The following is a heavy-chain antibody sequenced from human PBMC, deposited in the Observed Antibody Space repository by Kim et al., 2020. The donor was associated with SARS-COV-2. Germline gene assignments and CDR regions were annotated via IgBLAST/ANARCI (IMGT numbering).Heavy chain of an antibody. CDR2: ITWNGRDL. J-gene: IGHJ1*01. D-gene: IGHD6-13*01. CDR1: GFASDDYA. Sequence: GGSLRLSCAASGFASDDYAMHWVRQSPGKGLEWVSGITWNGRDLGYADSVRGRFTISRDNAKNSLSLVMNSLQPEDTAFYYCTKDMDASGFAADGYFQHWGQGTLVTVS. CDR3: TKDMDASGFAADGYFQH. V-gene: IGHV3-9*02.